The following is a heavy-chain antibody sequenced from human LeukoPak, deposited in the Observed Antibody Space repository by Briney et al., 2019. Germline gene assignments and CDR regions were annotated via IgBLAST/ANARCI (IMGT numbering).Heavy chain of an antibody. Sequence: SETLSLTCTVSGGSISSGGYYWSWIRQPPGKGLDWIGEINHSGSTNYNPSLKSRVTISVDTSKNQLSLKLSSVTAADTAVYYCARGYSNYTRRYNWFDPWGQGTLVTVSS. J-gene: IGHJ5*02. CDR3: ARGYSNYTRRYNWFDP. V-gene: IGHV4-39*07. CDR1: GGSISSGGYY. D-gene: IGHD4-11*01. CDR2: INHSGST.